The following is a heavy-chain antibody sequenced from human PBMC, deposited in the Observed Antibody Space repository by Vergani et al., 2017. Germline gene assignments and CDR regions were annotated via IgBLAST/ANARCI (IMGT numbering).Heavy chain of an antibody. V-gene: IGHV4-30-4*08. CDR1: GGSISSGDYH. CDR2: IYYSGST. J-gene: IGHJ6*02. Sequence: QVQLLESGPGLVKPSQTLSLTCTVSGGSISSGDYHWSWICQPPGKGPEWIGYIYYSGSTYYNPSLKSRVTISVDTSKNQFSLKLSSVTAADTAVYYCARASGSYPYYYGMDVWGQGTTVTVSS. CDR3: ARASGSYPYYYGMDV. D-gene: IGHD1-26*01.